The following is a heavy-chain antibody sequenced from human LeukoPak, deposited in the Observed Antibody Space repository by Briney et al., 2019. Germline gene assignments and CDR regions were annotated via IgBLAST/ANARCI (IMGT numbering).Heavy chain of an antibody. CDR1: GGSISSGGYS. Sequence: PSETLSLTCAVSGGSISSGGYSWSWIRQPPGKGLEWIGYIYQSGSTYYNPSLKSRVTISVDKSKNQFSLKLSSVTAADTAIYYCARTYCSGGSCYESFDYWGQGTLVTVSS. J-gene: IGHJ4*02. CDR3: ARTYCSGGSCYESFDY. CDR2: IYQSGST. V-gene: IGHV4-30-2*01. D-gene: IGHD2-15*01.